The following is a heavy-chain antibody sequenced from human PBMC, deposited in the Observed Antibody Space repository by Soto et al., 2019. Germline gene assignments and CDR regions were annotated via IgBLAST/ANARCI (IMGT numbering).Heavy chain of an antibody. V-gene: IGHV5-51*01. Sequence: VESLKISCKGSGYSFTSYCIGWVRQMPGKGLEWMGIIYPGDSDTRYSPSFQGQVTISADKSISTAYLQWSSLKASDTAMYYCATSYCGGDCYAWYYYYGMDVWGQGTTVTVSS. CDR3: ATSYCGGDCYAWYYYYGMDV. CDR2: IYPGDSDT. J-gene: IGHJ6*02. CDR1: GYSFTSYC. D-gene: IGHD2-21*02.